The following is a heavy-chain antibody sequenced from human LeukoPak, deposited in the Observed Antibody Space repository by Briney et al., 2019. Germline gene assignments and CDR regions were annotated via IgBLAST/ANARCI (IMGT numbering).Heavy chain of an antibody. D-gene: IGHD3-22*01. V-gene: IGHV4-59*01. Sequence: KPSETLSLTCTVSDGSISSYDWSWIRQPPGRGREWIVYIYYSGSTNYNPSLKSRVTISVDTSKNQFSLKLSSVTAADTAVYYCARDRAHYYDSSGHAFDIWGQGTMVTVSS. CDR3: ARDRAHYYDSSGHAFDI. CDR2: IYYSGST. J-gene: IGHJ3*02. CDR1: DGSISSYD.